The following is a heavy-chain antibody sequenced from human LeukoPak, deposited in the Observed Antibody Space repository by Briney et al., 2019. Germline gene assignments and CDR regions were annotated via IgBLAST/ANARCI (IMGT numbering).Heavy chain of an antibody. CDR2: ISYDGSNK. D-gene: IGHD3-3*01. V-gene: IGHV3-30*18. CDR1: GFTFSSYG. J-gene: IGHJ4*02. Sequence: PGGSLRLSCAASGFTFSSYGMHWVRQAPGKGLEWVAVISYDGSNKYYADSVKGRFTISRDNSKNTLYLQMNSLRAEDTAVYYCAKMGYDFWSDYWGQGTLVTVSP. CDR3: AKMGYDFWSDY.